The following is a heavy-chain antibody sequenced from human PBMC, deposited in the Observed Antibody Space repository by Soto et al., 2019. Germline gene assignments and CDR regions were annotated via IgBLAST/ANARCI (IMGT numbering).Heavy chain of an antibody. CDR3: PGGYCTGGTCYSGYFQH. CDR2: IRSKANDYAT. Sequence: EVQLVQSGGGLVQPGGSLKLSCAASGFTFSGSTVNWVRQASGEGLQWVGSIRSKANDYATTYIASVKGRFTISRDDSRNTAYLQMRDLKTEDSAVYYCPGGYCTGGTCYSGYFQHWGQGALVTVFS. CDR1: GFTFSGST. D-gene: IGHD2-15*01. V-gene: IGHV3-73*02. J-gene: IGHJ1*01.